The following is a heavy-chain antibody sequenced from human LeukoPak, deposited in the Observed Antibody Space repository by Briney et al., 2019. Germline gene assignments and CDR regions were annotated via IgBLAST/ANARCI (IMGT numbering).Heavy chain of an antibody. CDR3: AKDRGYDILTGSNWFDP. D-gene: IGHD3-9*01. CDR2: ISWNSGSI. CDR1: GFTFDDYA. V-gene: IGHV3-9*01. J-gene: IGHJ5*02. Sequence: GGSLRLSCAASGFTFDDYAMHWVRQAPGKSLEWVSGISWNSGSIGYADSVKGRFTISRDNAKNSLYLQMNSLRAEDTALYYCAKDRGYDILTGSNWFDPWGQGTLVTVSS.